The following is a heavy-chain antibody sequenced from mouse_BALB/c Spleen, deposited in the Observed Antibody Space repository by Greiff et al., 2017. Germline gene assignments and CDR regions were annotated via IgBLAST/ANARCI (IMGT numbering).Heavy chain of an antibody. J-gene: IGHJ2*01. D-gene: IGHD1-1*01. CDR1: GFTFSSYG. CDR2: INSNGGST. Sequence: EVKVVESGGGLVQPGGSLKLSCAASGFTFSSYGMSWVRQTPDKRLELVATINSNGGSTYYPDSVKGRFTISRDNAKNTLYLQMSSLKSEDTAMYYCARGDYYGSNHYFDYWGQGTTLTVSS. CDR3: ARGDYYGSNHYFDY. V-gene: IGHV5-6-3*01.